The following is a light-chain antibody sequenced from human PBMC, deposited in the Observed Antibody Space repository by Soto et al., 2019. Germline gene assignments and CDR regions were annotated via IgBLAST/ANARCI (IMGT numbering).Light chain of an antibody. CDR3: ASYTGTNTL. Sequence: QSALTQPASVSGSPGQSITISCTGTAYDVGAYIFVSWYQQHPGKAPKVIIYDVNTRPSGVSNRFSGSKLGTTASLTISGLQADDEADYYCASYTGTNTLFGGGTKVNVL. V-gene: IGLV2-14*01. CDR2: DVN. J-gene: IGLJ2*01. CDR1: AYDVGAYIF.